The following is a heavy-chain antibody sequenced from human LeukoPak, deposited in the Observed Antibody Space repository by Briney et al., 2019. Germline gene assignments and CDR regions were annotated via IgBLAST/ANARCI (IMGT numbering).Heavy chain of an antibody. CDR3: ARGSGYHLVS. Sequence: PGRSLRLSCAASGFTFSSYGMHWVRQAPGKGLEWVAVIWYDGSDKYYADSVKGRFTISRDNSKNTLYLQMNSLKIEDTAIYYCARGSGYHLVSWGQGTLVTVSS. D-gene: IGHD5-12*01. J-gene: IGHJ5*02. V-gene: IGHV3-33*01. CDR2: IWYDGSDK. CDR1: GFTFSSYG.